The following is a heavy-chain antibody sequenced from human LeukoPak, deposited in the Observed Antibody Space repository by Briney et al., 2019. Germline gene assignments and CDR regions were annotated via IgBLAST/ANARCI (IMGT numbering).Heavy chain of an antibody. CDR3: ARDPTYYDFWSGYRDPVDDAFDI. D-gene: IGHD3-3*01. V-gene: IGHV1-2*02. Sequence: ASVKVSCKASGYTFTGYYMHWVRQAPGQGLEWMGWINPNSGGTNYAQKFQGRVTMTRDTSISTAYMELSRLRSDDTAVYYCARDPTYYDFWSGYRDPVDDAFDIWGQGTMVTVSS. CDR1: GYTFTGYY. CDR2: INPNSGGT. J-gene: IGHJ3*02.